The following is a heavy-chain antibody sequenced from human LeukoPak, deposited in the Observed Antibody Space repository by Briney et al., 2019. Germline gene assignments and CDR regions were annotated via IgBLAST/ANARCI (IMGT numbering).Heavy chain of an antibody. CDR1: GFTFSSYS. V-gene: IGHV3-21*01. Sequence: GGSLRLSCAASGFTFSSYSMNWVRQAPGKGLEWVSSISSSSSYIYYADSVKGRFTISRDNAKNSLYLQMNSLRAEDTAVYYCAREQLWFGESDFDYWGQGTLVTVSS. D-gene: IGHD3-10*01. CDR3: AREQLWFGESDFDY. J-gene: IGHJ4*02. CDR2: ISSSSSYI.